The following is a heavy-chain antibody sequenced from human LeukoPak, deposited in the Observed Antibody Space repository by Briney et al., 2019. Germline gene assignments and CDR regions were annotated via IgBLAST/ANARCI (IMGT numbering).Heavy chain of an antibody. V-gene: IGHV4-39*07. J-gene: IGHJ5*02. CDR2: FSYSGST. Sequence: SETLSLTCTVSGGSISSGGYCWGWIRQPPGKGLEWIGSFSYSGSTYYNPSLQSRVTISTDTSKNQFFLNLTSVTAADTAVYYCARIPLWFGDPWGQGTLVTVSS. D-gene: IGHD3-10*01. CDR3: ARIPLWFGDP. CDR1: GGSISSGGYC.